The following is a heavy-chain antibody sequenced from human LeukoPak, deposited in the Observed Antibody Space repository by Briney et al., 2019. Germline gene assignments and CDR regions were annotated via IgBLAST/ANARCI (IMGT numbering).Heavy chain of an antibody. Sequence: EASVKVSCKASGGTFSSYAISWVRQAPGQGLEWMGGIIPIFGTANYAQKFQGRVTITADKSTSTAYMELSSLRSEDTAVYYCAREEEKGLQPDAFDIWGQGTMVTVSS. V-gene: IGHV1-69*06. D-gene: IGHD5-24*01. CDR3: AREEEKGLQPDAFDI. CDR2: IIPIFGTA. J-gene: IGHJ3*02. CDR1: GGTFSSYA.